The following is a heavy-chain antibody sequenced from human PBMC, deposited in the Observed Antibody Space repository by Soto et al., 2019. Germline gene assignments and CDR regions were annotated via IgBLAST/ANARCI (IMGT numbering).Heavy chain of an antibody. V-gene: IGHV4-30-2*01. CDR2: IYHSGST. J-gene: IGHJ6*02. CDR3: ARVRPHYDILTGYLHYYYGMDV. CDR1: GGSISSGGYS. D-gene: IGHD3-9*01. Sequence: SETLSLTCAVSGGSISSGGYSWSWIRQPPGKGLEWIGYIYHSGSTYYNPSLKSRVTISVDRSKNQFSLKLSSVTAADTAVYYCARVRPHYDILTGYLHYYYGMDVWGQGTTVTVSS.